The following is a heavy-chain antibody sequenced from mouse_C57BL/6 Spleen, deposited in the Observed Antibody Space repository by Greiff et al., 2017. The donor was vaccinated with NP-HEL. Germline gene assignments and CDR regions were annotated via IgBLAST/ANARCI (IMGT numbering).Heavy chain of an antibody. CDR1: GYTFTSYG. V-gene: IGHV1-81*01. CDR2: IYPRSGNT. J-gene: IGHJ2*01. CDR3: ASRGLYYDHDPDY. Sequence: VQLQESGAELARPGASVKLSCKASGYTFTSYGISWVKQRTGQGLEWIGEIYPRSGNTYYNEKFKGKATLTADKSSSTAYMELRSLTSEDSAVYFCASRGLYYDHDPDYWGQGTTLTVSS. D-gene: IGHD2-4*01.